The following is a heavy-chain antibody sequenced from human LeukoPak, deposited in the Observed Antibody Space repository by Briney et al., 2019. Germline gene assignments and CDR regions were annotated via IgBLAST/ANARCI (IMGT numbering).Heavy chain of an antibody. V-gene: IGHV1-18*01. J-gene: IGHJ4*02. CDR3: ARDLEYYDSSGYYQRGGYFDY. D-gene: IGHD3-22*01. CDR1: GYTFTSYG. Sequence: GASVKVSCKASGYTFTSYGISWVRQAPGHGLEWMGWISAYNGNTNYAQKLQGRVTMTTDTSTSTAYMELRSLRSDDTAVYYCARDLEYYDSSGYYQRGGYFDYWGQGTLVTVSS. CDR2: ISAYNGNT.